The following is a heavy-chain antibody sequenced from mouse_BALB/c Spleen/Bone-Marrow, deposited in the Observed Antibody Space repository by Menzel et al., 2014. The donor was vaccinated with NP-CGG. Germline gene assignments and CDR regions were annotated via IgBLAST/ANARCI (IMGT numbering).Heavy chain of an antibody. J-gene: IGHJ2*01. D-gene: IGHD1-1*01. V-gene: IGHV14-3*02. CDR1: GFNIKDTY. Sequence: VQLQQSGAELVKPGASVKLSCTASGFNIKDTYMHWVKQRPEQGLEWIGRIDPANGNTKYDPRFQGKATITADTSSNTAYLQLSSLTSEDTAVYYCARYYYGYYFDYWGQGTTLTVSS. CDR2: IDPANGNT. CDR3: ARYYYGYYFDY.